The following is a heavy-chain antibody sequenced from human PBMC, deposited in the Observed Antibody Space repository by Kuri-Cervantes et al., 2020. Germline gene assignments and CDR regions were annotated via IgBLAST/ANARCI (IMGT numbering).Heavy chain of an antibody. Sequence: SISDYHLSWIRQPPGKGLEWIGSIYYSGSIYYNPSLKSRVTISVDTSKNQFSLKLSSVTAADTAVYYCARVDTYYDSSGYSTCDAFDIWGQGTMVTVSS. CDR2: IYYSGSI. J-gene: IGHJ3*02. CDR3: ARVDTYYDSSGYSTCDAFDI. V-gene: IGHV4-39*07. CDR1: SISDYH. D-gene: IGHD3-22*01.